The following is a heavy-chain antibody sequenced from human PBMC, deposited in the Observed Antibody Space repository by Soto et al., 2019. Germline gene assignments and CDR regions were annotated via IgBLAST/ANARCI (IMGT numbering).Heavy chain of an antibody. CDR3: ARAQRIQLWASGMDV. J-gene: IGHJ6*02. Sequence: GGSLRLSCAASGFTFSSYAMSWVRQAPGKGLEWVSAISGSGGSTYYADSVKGRFTISRDNSKNTLYLQMNSLRSEDAAVYYCARAQRIQLWASGMDVWGQGTTVTVSS. CDR1: GFTFSSYA. V-gene: IGHV3-23*01. CDR2: ISGSGGST. D-gene: IGHD5-18*01.